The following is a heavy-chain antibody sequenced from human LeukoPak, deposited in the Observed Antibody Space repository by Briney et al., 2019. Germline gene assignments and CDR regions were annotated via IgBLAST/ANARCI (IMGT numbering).Heavy chain of an antibody. Sequence: SQTLSLTCAISGDSVSSNSAAWNWIRQSPSRGLEWLGRTYYRSKWYNDYAVSVKSRITINPDTSKNQFSLQLNSVTPEDTAVYYCAREGTDYGDYRNYYYYYMDVWGKGTTVTVSS. CDR2: TYYRSKWYN. J-gene: IGHJ6*03. CDR1: GDSVSSNSAA. D-gene: IGHD4-17*01. CDR3: AREGTDYGDYRNYYYYYMDV. V-gene: IGHV6-1*01.